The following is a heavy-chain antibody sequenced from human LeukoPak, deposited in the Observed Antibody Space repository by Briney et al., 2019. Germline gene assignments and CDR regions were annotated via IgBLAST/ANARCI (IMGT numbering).Heavy chain of an antibody. J-gene: IGHJ3*02. CDR2: IKQDGSEK. D-gene: IGHD6-13*01. V-gene: IGHV3-7*01. Sequence: GGSLRLSCAASGFTFSNYWMSWVRQAPGKGLEWVANIKQDGSEKYYVDSLKGRFTISRDNAKNSLFLQMNSLRAEDTAVYYCARRAAAGHDAFDIWGQGTMVTVSS. CDR1: GFTFSNYW. CDR3: ARRAAAGHDAFDI.